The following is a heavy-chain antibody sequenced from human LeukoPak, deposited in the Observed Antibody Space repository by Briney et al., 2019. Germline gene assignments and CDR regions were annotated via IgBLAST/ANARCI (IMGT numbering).Heavy chain of an antibody. Sequence: ASVKVSCKASGYTFTAYYMHWVRQAPGQGLEWMGWINPNSGGTNYAQKFQGRVTMTTDTSISTAYMELSRLGSDDTALYFCAPYSSAGLFDYWGQGTLVSVS. CDR3: APYSSAGLFDY. D-gene: IGHD6-19*01. CDR2: INPNSGGT. V-gene: IGHV1-2*02. CDR1: GYTFTAYY. J-gene: IGHJ4*02.